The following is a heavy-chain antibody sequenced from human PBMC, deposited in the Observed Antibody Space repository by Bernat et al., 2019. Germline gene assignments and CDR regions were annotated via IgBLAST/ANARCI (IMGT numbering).Heavy chain of an antibody. J-gene: IGHJ5*02. Sequence: SVKGRFTISRDNAKNSLYLQMNSLRAEDTAVYYCARGGEGIFGPWGQGTLVTVSS. V-gene: IGHV3-11*06. CDR3: ARGGEGIFGP. D-gene: IGHD3-3*01.